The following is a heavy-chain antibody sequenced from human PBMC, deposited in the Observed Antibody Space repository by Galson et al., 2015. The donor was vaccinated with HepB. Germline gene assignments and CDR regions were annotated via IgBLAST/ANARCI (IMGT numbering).Heavy chain of an antibody. CDR3: AREEGATDGDYYGMDV. V-gene: IGHV3-11*06. Sequence: SLRLSCAASGFTFSDYYMSWIRQAPGKGLEWVSYISSSSSYTNYADSVKGRFTISRDNAKNSLYLQMNSLRAEDTAVYYCAREEGATDGDYYGMDVWGQGTTVTVSS. D-gene: IGHD1-26*01. CDR1: GFTFSDYY. J-gene: IGHJ6*02. CDR2: ISSSSSYT.